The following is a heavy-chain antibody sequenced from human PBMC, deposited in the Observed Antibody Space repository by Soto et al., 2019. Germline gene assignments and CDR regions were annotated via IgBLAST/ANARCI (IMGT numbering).Heavy chain of an antibody. CDR1: GLTFSSYG. CDR2: IWYDGSNK. CDR3: ARDRVRRYYDSSGYYEGVFDY. V-gene: IGHV3-33*01. Sequence: PGDSLRLSCEASGLTFSSYGMHGVRQAPGKGLEWVAVIWYDGSNKYYADSVKGRFTISRDNSKNTLYLKMNSLRAEDTAVYYCARDRVRRYYDSSGYYEGVFDYWGQGT. D-gene: IGHD3-22*01. J-gene: IGHJ4*02.